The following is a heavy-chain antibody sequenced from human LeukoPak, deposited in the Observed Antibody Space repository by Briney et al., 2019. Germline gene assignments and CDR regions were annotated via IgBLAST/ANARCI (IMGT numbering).Heavy chain of an antibody. V-gene: IGHV1-46*01. J-gene: IGHJ3*02. CDR1: GYTFTSYY. CDR2: INPSGGST. D-gene: IGHD3-22*01. CDR3: ARGSITMIVVVRNAFDI. Sequence: GASVKVSCKASGYTFTSYYMHWVRQAPGQGLEWMGIINPSGGSTSYAQKFQGRVTMTRDMSTSTVYMELSSLRSEDTAVYYCARGSITMIVVVRNAFDIWGQGTMVTVSS.